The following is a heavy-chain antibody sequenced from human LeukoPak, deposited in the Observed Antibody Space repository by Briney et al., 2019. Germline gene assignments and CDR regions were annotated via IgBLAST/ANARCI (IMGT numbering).Heavy chain of an antibody. V-gene: IGHV3-11*01. CDR3: ARGVDDYVWGSYRPYYFDY. Sequence: GGSLRLSCAASGFTFSDYYMSWIRQAPGKGLEGVSYISSSGSTIYYADSVKGRFTISRDNAKNSLYLQMNSLRAEDTAVYYCARGVDDYVWGSYRPYYFDYWGQGTLVTVSS. CDR2: ISSSGSTI. J-gene: IGHJ4*02. CDR1: GFTFSDYY. D-gene: IGHD3-16*02.